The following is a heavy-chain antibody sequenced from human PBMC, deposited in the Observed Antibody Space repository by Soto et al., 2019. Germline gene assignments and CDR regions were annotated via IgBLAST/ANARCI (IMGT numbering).Heavy chain of an antibody. CDR2: ISGSGGST. CDR3: AKLGSSAWSPHYYFDY. CDR1: GFTFSSYA. J-gene: IGHJ4*02. D-gene: IGHD3-10*01. V-gene: IGHV3-23*01. Sequence: GGSLRLSCAASGFTFSSYAMSWVRQAPGKGLEWVSAISGSGGSTYYADSVKGRFTISRDNSKNTLYLQMNSLRAEDTAVYYCAKLGSSAWSPHYYFDYWGQGTLVTVSS.